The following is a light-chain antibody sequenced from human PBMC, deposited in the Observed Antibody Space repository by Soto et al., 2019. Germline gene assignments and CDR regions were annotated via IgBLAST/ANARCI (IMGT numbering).Light chain of an antibody. CDR2: DNN. J-gene: IGLJ1*01. CDR1: SSDIGNNY. CDR3: GTWDSTVSAYV. Sequence: QSVLTQPPSVSAAPGQKVTISCSGSSSDIGNNYVSWYQQLPGTAPKLLIYDNNKRPSGIPDRFSGSKSGTSATLGITGLQIGDEADYYCGTWDSTVSAYVFGTGNKVTVL. V-gene: IGLV1-51*01.